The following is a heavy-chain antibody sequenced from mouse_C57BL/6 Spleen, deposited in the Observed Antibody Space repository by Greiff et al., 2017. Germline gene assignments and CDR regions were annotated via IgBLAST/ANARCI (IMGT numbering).Heavy chain of an antibody. CDR1: GYTFTSYW. V-gene: IGHV1-69*01. D-gene: IGHD3-3*01. CDR3: ASGGTEYFDY. Sequence: QVQLQQPGAELVMPGASVKLSCKASGYTFTSYWLHWVKQRPGQGLEWIGEIDPSDSYTNYNQKFKGKSTLTVDKSSSTAYMQLSSLTSEDSAVYYCASGGTEYFDYWGQGTTRTVSS. CDR2: IDPSDSYT. J-gene: IGHJ2*01.